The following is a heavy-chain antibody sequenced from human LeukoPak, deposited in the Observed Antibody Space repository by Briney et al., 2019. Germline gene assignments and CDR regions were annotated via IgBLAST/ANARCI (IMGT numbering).Heavy chain of an antibody. CDR3: AREPIVGATRYWFDP. CDR1: GYTFTSYD. D-gene: IGHD1-26*01. V-gene: IGHV1-8*01. Sequence: VASVKVSCKASGYTFTSYDINWVRQATGQGLEWMGWMNPNSGNTAYAQKFQGRVTMTRNTSISTAYMGLSNLRSEDTAVYYCAREPIVGATRYWFDPWGQGTLVTVSS. J-gene: IGHJ5*02. CDR2: MNPNSGNT.